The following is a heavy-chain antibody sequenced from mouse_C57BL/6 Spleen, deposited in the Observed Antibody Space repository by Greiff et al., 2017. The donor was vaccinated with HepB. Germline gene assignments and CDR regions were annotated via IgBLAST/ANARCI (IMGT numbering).Heavy chain of an antibody. CDR3: ARFTTVVGFDY. Sequence: VQGVESGPELVKPGASVKISCKASGYAFSSSWMNWVKQRPGKGLEWIGRIYPGDGDTNYNGKFKGKATLTADKSSSTAYMQLSSLTSEDSAVYFCARFTTVVGFDYWGQGTTLTVSS. V-gene: IGHV1-82*01. CDR2: IYPGDGDT. D-gene: IGHD1-1*01. J-gene: IGHJ2*01. CDR1: GYAFSSSW.